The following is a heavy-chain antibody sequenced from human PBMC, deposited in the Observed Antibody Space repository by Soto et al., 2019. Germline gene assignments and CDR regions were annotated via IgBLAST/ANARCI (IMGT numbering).Heavy chain of an antibody. D-gene: IGHD6-19*01. V-gene: IGHV4-30-2*01. CDR3: ARGGGSSGWYEGNWFDP. J-gene: IGHJ5*02. Sequence: PSETLSLTCAVSGGSISSGGYSWSWIRQPPGKGLEWIGYIYHSGSTYYNPSLKSRVTISVDRSKNQFSLKLSSVTAADTAVYYCARGGGSSGWYEGNWFDPWGQGTLVTVS. CDR2: IYHSGST. CDR1: GGSISSGGYS.